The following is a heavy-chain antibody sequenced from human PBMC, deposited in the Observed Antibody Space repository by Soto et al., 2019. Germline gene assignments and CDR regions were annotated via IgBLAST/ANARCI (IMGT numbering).Heavy chain of an antibody. D-gene: IGHD3-10*01. V-gene: IGHV3-74*01. CDR3: ARSVRSGSFPYYYYAMDV. Sequence: GGSLRLSCAASGFTSSNYWMHWVRQAPGRGLVWVSRIKSDGSSTSYADSVKGRFTISRDNAKNTLDLQMHGLRAEDMAVYYCARSVRSGSFPYYYYAMDVWGQGTTVTVSS. CDR1: GFTSSNYW. CDR2: IKSDGSST. J-gene: IGHJ6*02.